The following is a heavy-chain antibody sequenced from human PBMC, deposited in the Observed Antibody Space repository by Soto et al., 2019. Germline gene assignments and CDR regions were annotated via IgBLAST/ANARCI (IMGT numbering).Heavy chain of an antibody. CDR1: GFTFDAYA. V-gene: IGHV3-43D*04. CDR3: ARDAPRYCSSSSCSTGFGP. Sequence: EMNLVESGGVAVQPEGSLRLSCAASGFTFDAYAMHWVRQAPGKGLEWVSLISWDGSTTFYADSVKGRFTVSRDNSKNSLYLQMNSLRIEDTALYYCARDAPRYCSSSSCSTGFGPWGQGTMVTVTS. CDR2: ISWDGSTT. D-gene: IGHD2-2*01. J-gene: IGHJ5*02.